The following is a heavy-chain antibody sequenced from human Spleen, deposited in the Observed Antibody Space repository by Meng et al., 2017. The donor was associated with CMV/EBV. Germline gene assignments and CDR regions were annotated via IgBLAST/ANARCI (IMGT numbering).Heavy chain of an antibody. V-gene: IGHV4-34*01. Sequence: VQLPRWGSGFLKPSETLSLSCSVYGGSFSGYYWSWIRQPPGKGLEWIGEINHSGSTNYNPSLKSRVTISVDTSKNQFSLKLSSVTAADTAVYYCAREPWFDPWGQGTLVTVSS. CDR1: GGSFSGYY. D-gene: IGHD1-26*01. CDR2: INHSGST. J-gene: IGHJ5*02. CDR3: AREPWFDP.